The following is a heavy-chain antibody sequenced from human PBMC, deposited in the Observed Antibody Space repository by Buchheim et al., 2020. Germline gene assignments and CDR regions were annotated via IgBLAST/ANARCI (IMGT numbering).Heavy chain of an antibody. D-gene: IGHD3-22*01. V-gene: IGHV3-11*01. CDR2: SSSSGSTI. Sequence: QVQLVESGGGLVKPGGSLRLSCAASGFTFSDYYMSWIRQAPGKGLERVSYSSSSGSTIYYADSVKGRFTISRDNAKNSLYLQMNSLRAEDTAVYYCARAIPTYYYDSSGYWGPSGGPYYFDYWGQGTL. J-gene: IGHJ4*02. CDR1: GFTFSDYY. CDR3: ARAIPTYYYDSSGYWGPSGGPYYFDY.